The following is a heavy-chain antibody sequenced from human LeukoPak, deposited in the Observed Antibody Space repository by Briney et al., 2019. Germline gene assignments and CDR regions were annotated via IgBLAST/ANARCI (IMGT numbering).Heavy chain of an antibody. D-gene: IGHD6-19*01. CDR1: GFTFSSYE. V-gene: IGHV3-48*03. J-gene: IGHJ4*02. CDR2: ISSSGSTI. Sequence: PGGSLRLSRAASGFTFSSYEMNWVRQAPGKGLEWVSYISSSGSTIYYADSVKGRFTISRDNAKNSLYLQMNSLRAEDTAVYYCARGAREQWLVRYFDYWGQGTLVTVSS. CDR3: ARGAREQWLVRYFDY.